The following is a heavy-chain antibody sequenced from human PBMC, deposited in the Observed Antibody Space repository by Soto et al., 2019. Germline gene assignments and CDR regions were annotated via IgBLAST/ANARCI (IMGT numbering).Heavy chain of an antibody. J-gene: IGHJ5*02. CDR3: ARGRSYYGSGSLDWFDP. Sequence: QVHLQQWGAGLLKPSETLSLTCAVYGGSFSGYYYSWIRQPPGKGLEWIGELNHSGTTNFNPSLKSRLTISVDTSKNQFSLRLSSVTAADTAIYYCARGRSYYGSGSLDWFDPWGQGTLVTVSS. D-gene: IGHD3-10*01. CDR1: GGSFSGYY. CDR2: LNHSGTT. V-gene: IGHV4-34*02.